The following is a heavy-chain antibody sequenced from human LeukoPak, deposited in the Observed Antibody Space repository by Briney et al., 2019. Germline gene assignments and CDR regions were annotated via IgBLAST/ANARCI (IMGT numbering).Heavy chain of an antibody. CDR3: ARDSGTQPSAEYFQH. CDR1: GYTFTTYA. Sequence: ASVKVSCKASGYTFTTYAMNWVRQAPGQGLEWMGWINTNTGNPTYAQGFTGRFVFSLDTSVSTAYLQISSLKAEDTAVYYCARDSGTQPSAEYFQHWGQGTLVTVSS. D-gene: IGHD3/OR15-3a*01. J-gene: IGHJ1*01. V-gene: IGHV7-4-1*02. CDR2: INTNTGNP.